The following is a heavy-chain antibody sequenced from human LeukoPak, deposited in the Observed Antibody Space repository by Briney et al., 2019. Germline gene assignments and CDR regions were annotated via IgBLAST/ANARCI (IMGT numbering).Heavy chain of an antibody. V-gene: IGHV4-39*01. J-gene: IGHJ4*02. CDR1: GGSINSNLDY. CDR3: GSLQQIRGLSVFDF. Sequence: SETLSLTCTVSGGSINSNLDYWGWLRQPPGKGLDWIGSLYYSGTTYYNPSLESRVTISVDTSKRQFSVKLTSVTAADTAVYFCGSLQQIRGLSVFDFWGQGALVTVSS. D-gene: IGHD3-10*01. CDR2: LYYSGTT.